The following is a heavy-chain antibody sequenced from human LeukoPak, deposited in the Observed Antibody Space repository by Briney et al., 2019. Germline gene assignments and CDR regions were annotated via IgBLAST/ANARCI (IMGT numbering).Heavy chain of an antibody. V-gene: IGHV4-59*01. Sequence: PSETLSLTCTVSGGSISSYYWSWIRQPPGKGLEWIGYIYYSGSTNYNPSLKSRVTISVDTSKNQFSLKLSSVTAADTAVYYCARDRSGGSQLIWGQGTLVTVSS. CDR1: GGSISSYY. D-gene: IGHD2-15*01. CDR3: ARDRSGGSQLI. CDR2: IYYSGST. J-gene: IGHJ4*02.